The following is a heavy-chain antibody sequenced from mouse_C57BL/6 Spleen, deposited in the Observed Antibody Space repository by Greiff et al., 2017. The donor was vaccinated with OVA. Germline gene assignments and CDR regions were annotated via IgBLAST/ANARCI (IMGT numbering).Heavy chain of an antibody. CDR3: ARSGGNPYYYAMDY. J-gene: IGHJ4*01. Sequence: QVQLKQPGAELVRPGSSVKLSCKASGYTFTSYWMHWVKQRPIQGLEWIGNIDPSDSETHYNQKFKDKATLTVDKSSSTAYMPLSSLTSEDSAVYYCARSGGNPYYYAMDYWGQGTSVTVSS. D-gene: IGHD2-1*01. V-gene: IGHV1-52*01. CDR1: GYTFTSYW. CDR2: IDPSDSET.